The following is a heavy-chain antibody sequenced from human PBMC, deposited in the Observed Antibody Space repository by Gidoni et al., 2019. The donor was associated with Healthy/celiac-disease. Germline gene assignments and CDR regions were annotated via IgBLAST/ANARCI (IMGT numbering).Heavy chain of an antibody. CDR3: TRGYYDSSGHNGGDY. CDR1: GFTFGDYA. J-gene: IGHJ4*02. D-gene: IGHD3-22*01. V-gene: IGHV3-49*05. Sequence: EVQLVESGGGLVKPGRSLRLSCTASGFTFGDYAMSWFRQAPGKGLEWVGFIRSKAYGGTTEYAASVKGRFTISRDDSKSIAYLQMNSLKTEDTAVYYCTRGYYDSSGHNGGDYWGQGTLVTVSS. CDR2: IRSKAYGGTT.